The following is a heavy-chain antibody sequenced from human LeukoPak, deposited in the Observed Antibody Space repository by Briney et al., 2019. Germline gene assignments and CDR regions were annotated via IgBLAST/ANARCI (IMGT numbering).Heavy chain of an antibody. J-gene: IGHJ4*02. CDR2: IYYSGST. Sequence: SETLSLTCTVSGGSISSSSYYWGWIRQPPGKGLEWIGNIYYSGSTYYNPSLKSRVTISVDTSKNQFSLKLRSVTAADTAVYYCARVGDSRSYGPGVLDYWGQGTLVTVSS. V-gene: IGHV4-39*01. CDR1: GGSISSSSYY. D-gene: IGHD6-6*01. CDR3: ARVGDSRSYGPGVLDY.